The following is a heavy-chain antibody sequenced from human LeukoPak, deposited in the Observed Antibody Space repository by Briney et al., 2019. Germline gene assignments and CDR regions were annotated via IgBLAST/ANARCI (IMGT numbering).Heavy chain of an antibody. CDR3: ARIGYSSSSFDH. D-gene: IGHD6-6*01. CDR2: INQEGTVK. V-gene: IGHV3-7*01. J-gene: IGHJ4*02. Sequence: GRSLRLSCAASGFTFSSYGMHWVRQAPGKGLEWVANINQEGTVKYYVDSVKGRFTISRDNAKNSVYLSMNSLRVEDTAVYYCARIGYSSSSFDHWGQGTLVTVSS. CDR1: GFTFSSYG.